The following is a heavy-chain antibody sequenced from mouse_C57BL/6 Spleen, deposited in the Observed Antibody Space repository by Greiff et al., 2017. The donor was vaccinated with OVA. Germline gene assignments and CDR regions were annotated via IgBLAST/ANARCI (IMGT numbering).Heavy chain of an antibody. CDR2: IDPNSGGT. CDR1: GYTFTSYW. V-gene: IGHV1-72*01. CDR3: ARLRATTVVPYFDY. J-gene: IGHJ2*01. D-gene: IGHD1-1*01. Sequence: QVHLKHPGAELVKPGASVKLSCKASGYTFTSYWMHWVKQRPGRGLEWIGSIDPNSGGTKYNEKFKNKATLTVDKPSSTSYMQLSSLTSEDSAVYYGARLRATTVVPYFDYWGQGTTLTVSS.